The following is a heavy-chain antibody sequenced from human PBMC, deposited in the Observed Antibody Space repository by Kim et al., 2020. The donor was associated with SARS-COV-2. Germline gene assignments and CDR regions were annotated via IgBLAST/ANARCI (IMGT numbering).Heavy chain of an antibody. CDR3: AKDSSMDV. D-gene: IGHD4-4*01. V-gene: IGHV3-30*18. CDR1: GFTFSSYG. J-gene: IGHJ6*02. CDR2: ISYDGSNK. Sequence: GGSLRLSCAASGFTFSSYGMHWVRQAPGKGLEWVAVISYDGSNKYYADSVKGRFTISRDNSKNTLYLQMNSLRAEDTAVYYCAKDSSMDVWGQGTTVTVSS.